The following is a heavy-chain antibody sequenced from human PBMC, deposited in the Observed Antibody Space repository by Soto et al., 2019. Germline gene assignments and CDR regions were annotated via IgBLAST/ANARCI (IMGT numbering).Heavy chain of an antibody. Sequence: QVQLVQSGAEVKKSGSSVKVSCKASGGTFSSYAISWVRQAPGQGLEWMGGIIPMFGTGNYAQKFQGRVRICADQTMSNVYMGMSSLNSEATAVYYCGGDGEGASCSCGRCYSFGWFDPWGQGTLVTVSS. J-gene: IGHJ5*02. CDR1: GGTFSSYA. CDR3: GGDGEGASCSCGRCYSFGWFDP. CDR2: IIPMFGTG. V-gene: IGHV1-69*12. D-gene: IGHD2-15*01.